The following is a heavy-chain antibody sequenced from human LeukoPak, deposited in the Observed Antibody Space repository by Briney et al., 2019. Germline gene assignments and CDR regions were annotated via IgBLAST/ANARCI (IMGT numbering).Heavy chain of an antibody. CDR3: ARDLIPKTGKRTRAFDI. V-gene: IGHV3-66*01. Sequence: GGSLRLSCAASGFTVSSNYMDWVRQAPGKGLGWVSVIYSGGSTYYADSVKGRFTISRDNSKNTLYLQMNSLRAEDTAVYFCARDLIPKTGKRTRAFDIWGQGTMVTVSS. CDR1: GFTVSSNY. D-gene: IGHD7-27*01. J-gene: IGHJ3*02. CDR2: IYSGGST.